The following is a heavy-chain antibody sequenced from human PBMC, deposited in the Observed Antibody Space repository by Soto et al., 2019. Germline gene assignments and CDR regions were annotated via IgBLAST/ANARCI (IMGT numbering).Heavy chain of an antibody. V-gene: IGHV4-30-2*01. J-gene: IGHJ4*02. Sequence: QQQLQESGSGLVKPSQTLSLTCAVSGGSISSGGYSWSWIRQPPGKGLEWIGYIYHSGSTYYNPSLNSRFTISVDRSKNQFSPKLSSVTAADTAVYYCVAGGGLPRYYWGQGTLVTVSS. CDR1: GGSISSGGYS. D-gene: IGHD5-12*01. CDR3: VAGGGLPRYY. CDR2: IYHSGST.